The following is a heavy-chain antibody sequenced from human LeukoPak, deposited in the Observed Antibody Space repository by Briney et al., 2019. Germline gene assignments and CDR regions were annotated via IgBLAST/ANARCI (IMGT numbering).Heavy chain of an antibody. D-gene: IGHD2-15*01. CDR2: IYSGGGT. CDR3: ARKYCSGGSCYWVDDY. J-gene: IGHJ4*02. CDR1: GFTVSSNH. V-gene: IGHV3-53*01. Sequence: PGGSLSLSCAASGFTVSSNHMSWVRQAPGKGLEWVSLIYSGGGTYYADSVKGRFTISRDDSKNTLSLQMNSLRAEDTAVYYCARKYCSGGSCYWVDDYWGQGTLVTVSS.